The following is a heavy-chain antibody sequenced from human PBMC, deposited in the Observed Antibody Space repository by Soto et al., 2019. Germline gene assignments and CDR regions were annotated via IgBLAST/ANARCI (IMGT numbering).Heavy chain of an antibody. V-gene: IGHV1-69*06. J-gene: IGHJ6*02. D-gene: IGHD3-3*01. CDR3: AREGDFWSGSSPYGMDV. Sequence: QVQLVQSGAEVKKPGSSVKVSCKASGGTFSSYAISWVRQAPGQGLEWMGGIIPIFGTANYAQKFQGRVTITADKYTSTTYMELSSLRSEDTAVYYCAREGDFWSGSSPYGMDVWGQGTTVTVSS. CDR2: IIPIFGTA. CDR1: GGTFSSYA.